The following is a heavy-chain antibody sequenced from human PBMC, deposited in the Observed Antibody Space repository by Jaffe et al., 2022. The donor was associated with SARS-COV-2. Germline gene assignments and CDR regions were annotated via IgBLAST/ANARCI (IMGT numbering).Heavy chain of an antibody. CDR3: ARQTPYYPGGAFDI. CDR2: IYYSGST. CDR1: GGSISSSSYY. J-gene: IGHJ3*02. V-gene: IGHV4-39*01. D-gene: IGHD3-10*01. Sequence: QLQLQESGPGLVKPSETLSLTCTVSGGSISSSSYYWGWIRQPPGKGLEWIGSIYYSGSTYYNPSLKSRVTISVDTSKNQFSLKLSSVTAADTAVYYCARQTPYYPGGAFDIWGQGTMVTVSS.